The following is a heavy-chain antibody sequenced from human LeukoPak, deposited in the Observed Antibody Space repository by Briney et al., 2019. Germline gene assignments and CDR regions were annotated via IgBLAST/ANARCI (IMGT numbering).Heavy chain of an antibody. J-gene: IGHJ4*02. D-gene: IGHD3-16*01. CDR1: GYPFIGYY. CDR3: ARDPYGDAYAGGLDF. CDR2: INPKSGVT. Sequence: GASVKVSCKASGYPFIGYYLHWVRQAPGQGREWMGWINPKSGVTEYTPKLQGRVTMTRDTSISTAYLDLSSLRSDDAAIYYCARDPYGDAYAGGLDFWGQGTLVTVSS. V-gene: IGHV1-2*02.